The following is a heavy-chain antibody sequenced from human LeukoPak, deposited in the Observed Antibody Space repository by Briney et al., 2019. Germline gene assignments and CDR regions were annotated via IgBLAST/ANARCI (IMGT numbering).Heavy chain of an antibody. CDR1: GGSISSSYYY. V-gene: IGHV4-39*07. D-gene: IGHD3-16*02. CDR2: IYSSGST. CDR3: ARGPAPSYYDYVWGSYRRYYFDY. J-gene: IGHJ4*02. Sequence: SETLSLTCTVSGGSISSSYYYWGWIRQPSGEGLEWIGSIYSSGSTYYNPSLKSRVTISVDTSKNQFSLKLSSVTAADTAVYYCARGPAPSYYDYVWGSYRRYYFDYWGQGTLVTVSS.